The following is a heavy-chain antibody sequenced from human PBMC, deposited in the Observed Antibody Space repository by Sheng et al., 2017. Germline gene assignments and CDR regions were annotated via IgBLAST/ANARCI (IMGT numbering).Heavy chain of an antibody. CDR2: IYSGVST. Sequence: EVQLVESGGGLIQDVGSLRLSCAASGFTVSSSYLSWVRQAPGKGLEWVSVIYSGVSTSYADSVKGRFTISRDNSKNTLYLQMNSLRAEDTAVYYCAKVGRSGDLECWGQGTLVTVSS. V-gene: IGHV3-53*01. CDR3: AKVGRSGDLEC. CDR1: GFTVSSSY. J-gene: IGHJ4*02. D-gene: IGHD3-10*01.